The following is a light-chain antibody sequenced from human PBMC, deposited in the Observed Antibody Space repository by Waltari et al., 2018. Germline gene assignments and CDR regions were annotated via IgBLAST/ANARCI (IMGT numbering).Light chain of an antibody. CDR2: GAS. Sequence: EIVLTQSPGTLSLSPGERAALSCRASQSVTSGYLAWYQQKPGQAPRLLICGASRRATGIPDRFSGSGSGTDFTLTISRLEPEDFAVYYCQQYGSSPRTFGGGTKVEIK. CDR1: QSVTSGY. J-gene: IGKJ4*01. V-gene: IGKV3-20*01. CDR3: QQYGSSPRT.